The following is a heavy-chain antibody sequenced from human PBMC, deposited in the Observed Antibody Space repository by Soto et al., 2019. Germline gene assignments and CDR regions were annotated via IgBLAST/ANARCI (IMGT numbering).Heavy chain of an antibody. CDR2: IIPIFGTA. J-gene: IGHJ5*02. CDR1: GGTFSSYA. D-gene: IGHD1-1*01. CDR3: ARVRGGSSRSKWFDP. V-gene: IGHV1-69*13. Sequence: GASVKVSCQASGGTFSSYAISWVRQAPGQGLEWMGGIIPIFGTANYAQKFQGRVTITADESTSTAYMELSSLRSEDTAVYYCARVRGGSSRSKWFDPWGQGTLVTVSS.